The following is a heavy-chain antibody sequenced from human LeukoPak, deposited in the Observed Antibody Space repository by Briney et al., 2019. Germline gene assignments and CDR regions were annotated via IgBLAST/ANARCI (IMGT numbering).Heavy chain of an antibody. Sequence: SLHFSCPGSGSSFTSYWIGWVRSMPGKGLEWIGIIYPSDSDTRYSPSFQGQVTISADKSISTAYLQLSSLNAPDTAMYYCARRFRTGNWFDPWGQGTLVIVSS. CDR2: IYPSDSDT. CDR1: GSSFTSYW. V-gene: IGHV5-51*01. J-gene: IGHJ5*02. CDR3: ARRFRTGNWFDP. D-gene: IGHD3-10*01.